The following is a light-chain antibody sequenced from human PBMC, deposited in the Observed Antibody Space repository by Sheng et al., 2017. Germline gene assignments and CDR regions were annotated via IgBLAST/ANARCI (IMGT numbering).Light chain of an antibody. V-gene: IGKV3-20*01. Sequence: EIVLTQSPGALSLSPGERATLSCRASQSLTSSYLAWYQQKPGQAPGLLIYGASSRATGIPDRFSGSGSGTDFTLTISRLEPEDFAVYYCQQYGSSPTFGQGTKVEIK. CDR2: GAS. CDR3: QQYGSSPT. CDR1: QSLTSSY. J-gene: IGKJ1*01.